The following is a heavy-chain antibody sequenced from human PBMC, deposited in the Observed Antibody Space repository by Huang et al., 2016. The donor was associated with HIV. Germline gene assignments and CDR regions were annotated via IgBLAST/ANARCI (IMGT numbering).Heavy chain of an antibody. CDR1: GYTVSELS. Sequence: QVQLVESGAELKKPGASVRVSCKVSGYTVSELSLHWGRQAPEKGLEWRGGFDPEEGETSNAQRLQGRVTRTEDTSTDTAYMELSSLRPEDTAVYYCATSTPDVGAGVLRSAFDIWGQGTMVTVSS. CDR3: ATSTPDVGAGVLRSAFDI. V-gene: IGHV1-24*01. CDR2: FDPEEGET. D-gene: IGHD2-15*01. J-gene: IGHJ3*02.